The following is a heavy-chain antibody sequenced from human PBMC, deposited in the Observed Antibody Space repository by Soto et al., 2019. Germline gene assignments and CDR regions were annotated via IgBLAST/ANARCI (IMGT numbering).Heavy chain of an antibody. CDR2: IYHSGST. CDR3: ARTGFLEWLFYPSWFDP. CDR1: GYSISSGYY. D-gene: IGHD3-3*01. J-gene: IGHJ5*02. V-gene: IGHV4-38-2*01. Sequence: SETLSLTCAVSGYSISSGYYWGWIRQPPEKGLEWIGSIYHSGSTYYNPSLKSRVTISVDTSKNQFSLKLSSVTAADTAVYYCARTGFLEWLFYPSWFDPWGQGTLVTVSS.